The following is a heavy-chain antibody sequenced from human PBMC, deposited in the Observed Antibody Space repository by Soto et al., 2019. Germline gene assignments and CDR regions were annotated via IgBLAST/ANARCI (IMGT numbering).Heavy chain of an antibody. J-gene: IGHJ4*02. CDR3: ARGSPTTTPFDY. CDR1: GYTFSEYY. CDR2: INPKNGGT. D-gene: IGHD4-4*01. Sequence: VSCKASGYTFSEYYMHWVRRAPGQGLEWMGWINPKNGGTNYAQKFQGWVTMTRDTSANTAYMELSRLKSDDTAVYYCARGSPTTTPFDYWGQGTLVTVSS. V-gene: IGHV1-2*04.